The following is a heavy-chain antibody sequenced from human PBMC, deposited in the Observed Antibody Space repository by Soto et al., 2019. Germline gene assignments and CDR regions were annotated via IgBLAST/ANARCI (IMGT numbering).Heavy chain of an antibody. CDR3: SRDITVTPVY. Sequence: GGSLRLSCAASGFIFSSYWMHWVRQAPGKGLVWVSRINSDGSDTTYADSVKGRFTVSRDNTRNTLYLEMKSLRAEDTAVYYCSRDITVTPVYWGQGTLVTVSS. V-gene: IGHV3-74*01. CDR1: GFIFSSYW. J-gene: IGHJ4*02. CDR2: INSDGSDT. D-gene: IGHD1-20*01.